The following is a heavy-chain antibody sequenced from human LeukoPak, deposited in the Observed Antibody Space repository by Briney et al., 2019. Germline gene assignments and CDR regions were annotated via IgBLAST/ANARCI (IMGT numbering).Heavy chain of an antibody. CDR3: ARPYRSGWHNAFDI. D-gene: IGHD6-19*01. V-gene: IGHV4-59*01. Sequence: PSETLSLTCTVSGGSISSYYWSWIRQPPGKGLEWIGYIYYSGSTNYNPSLKSRVTISVDTSKNQFSLKLSSVTAADTAVYYCARPYRSGWHNAFDIWGQGTMVIVSS. CDR2: IYYSGST. CDR1: GGSISSYY. J-gene: IGHJ3*02.